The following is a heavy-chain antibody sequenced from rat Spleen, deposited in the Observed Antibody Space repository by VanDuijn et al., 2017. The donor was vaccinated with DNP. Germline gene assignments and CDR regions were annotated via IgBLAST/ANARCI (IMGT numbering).Heavy chain of an antibody. Sequence: EVQLVESGGGLVQPGRSLKLSCAASGFTFSDYFMAWVRQAPKKGLEWVATITNTGTRTFYSDSVRGRFTVSRDNAESRLYLQLNSLKSEDTATYYCARHNYNFDYWGQGVMVTVSS. CDR2: ITNTGTRT. V-gene: IGHV5-7*01. CDR1: GFTFSDYF. J-gene: IGHJ2*01. D-gene: IGHD1-10*01. CDR3: ARHNYNFDY.